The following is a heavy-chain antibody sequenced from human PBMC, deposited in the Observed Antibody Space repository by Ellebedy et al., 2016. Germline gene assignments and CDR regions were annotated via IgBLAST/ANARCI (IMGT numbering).Heavy chain of an antibody. CDR2: IIPIFGTA. CDR1: GGTFSSYA. J-gene: IGHJ5*02. D-gene: IGHD3-10*01. V-gene: IGHV1-69*13. Sequence: SVKVSCXASGGTFSSYAISWVRQAPGQGLEWMGGIIPIFGTANYAQKFQGRVTITADESTSTAYMELSSLRSEDTAVYYCANHYYGSGSYPRGWFDPWGQGTLVTVSS. CDR3: ANHYYGSGSYPRGWFDP.